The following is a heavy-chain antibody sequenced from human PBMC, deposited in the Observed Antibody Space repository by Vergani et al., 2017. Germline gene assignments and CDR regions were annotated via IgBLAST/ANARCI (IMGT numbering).Heavy chain of an antibody. CDR1: GFTFNQYG. CDR3: ARDLRLLYNRFDP. J-gene: IGHJ5*02. V-gene: IGHV3-33*01. CDR2: TWYDGNNK. D-gene: IGHD1-14*01. Sequence: QVQLVESGGGVVQPGRSLRLSCAASGFTFNQYGMHWVRQAPGNGLEWVAVTWYDGNNKQYADSVKGRFTISRDNYKSTRYLQMNSLRDEDTGVYYCARDLRLLYNRFDPWGQGTLVTVSA.